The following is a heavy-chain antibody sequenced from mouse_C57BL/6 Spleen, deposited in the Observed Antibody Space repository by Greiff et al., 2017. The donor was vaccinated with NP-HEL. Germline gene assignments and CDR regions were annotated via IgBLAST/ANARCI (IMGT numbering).Heavy chain of an antibody. V-gene: IGHV1-50*01. CDR1: GYTFTSYW. D-gene: IGHD1-1*01. Sequence: QVQLQQPGAELVKPGASVKLSCKASGYTFTSYWMQWVKQRPGQGLEWIGEIDPSDSYTNYNQKFKGKATLTVDTSSSTAYMQLSSLTSEDSAVYYCARWTTVVLDYWGQGTTLTVSS. CDR3: ARWTTVVLDY. CDR2: IDPSDSYT. J-gene: IGHJ2*01.